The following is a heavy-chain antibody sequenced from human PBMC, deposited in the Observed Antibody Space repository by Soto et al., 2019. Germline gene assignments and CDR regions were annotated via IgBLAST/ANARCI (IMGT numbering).Heavy chain of an antibody. J-gene: IGHJ4*02. V-gene: IGHV3-74*01. CDR3: ASTADTYDFWSGYYNAYLY. CDR1: GFTFSSYW. D-gene: IGHD3-3*01. CDR2: INSDGSST. Sequence: GGSLRLSCAASGFTFSSYWMHWVRQAPWKGLVWVSRINSDGSSTSYADSVKGRFTISRDNAKNTLYLQMNSLRAEDTAVYYCASTADTYDFWSGYYNAYLYWGQGTLVTVST.